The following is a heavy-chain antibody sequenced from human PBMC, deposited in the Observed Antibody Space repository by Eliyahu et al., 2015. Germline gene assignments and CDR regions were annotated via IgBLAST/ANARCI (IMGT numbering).Heavy chain of an antibody. D-gene: IGHD4-23*01. Sequence: QVQLVESGGGVVQPGKSLRLSCAAXGFPFRXYAXHWVRQAPGKGLEWVAIISFDGTYKNYADSVKGRFTISRDHSKNTLYLEMDSLRPDDTAVYYCARRDYSGGNTEVALDIWGPGTVVTVSS. V-gene: IGHV3-30-3*01. CDR3: ARRDYSGGNTEVALDI. J-gene: IGHJ3*02. CDR1: GFPFRXYA. CDR2: ISFDGTYK.